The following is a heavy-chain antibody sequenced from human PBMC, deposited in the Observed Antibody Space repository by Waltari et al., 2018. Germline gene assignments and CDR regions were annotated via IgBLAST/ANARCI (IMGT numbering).Heavy chain of an antibody. CDR3: ARGSYDYVWGSYRPLDY. D-gene: IGHD3-16*02. V-gene: IGHV3-48*03. J-gene: IGHJ4*02. CDR1: GFTFSSYE. Sequence: EVQLVESGGGLVQPGGSLRLSCAASGFTFSSYEMNWVRQAPGTGLEWVSYISSSGSTIYYADSVKGRFTISRDNAKNSLYLQMNSLRAEDTAVYYCARGSYDYVWGSYRPLDYWGQGTLVTVSS. CDR2: ISSSGSTI.